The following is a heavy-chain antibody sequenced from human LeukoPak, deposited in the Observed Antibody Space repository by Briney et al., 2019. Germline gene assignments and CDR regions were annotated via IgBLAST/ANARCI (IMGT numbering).Heavy chain of an antibody. J-gene: IGHJ4*02. CDR2: IYDSGVT. Sequence: SETLSFTFTVADASIRSTGYSWCWIRQSPGKGVEWIGSIYDSGVTYYNSSLKSRVTISVDTSKQQFSLKLTSATPAATAVYYCARHGRYGSVSNRTDWKYWAQGTLVTVSS. V-gene: IGHV4-39*01. D-gene: IGHD3-10*01. CDR3: ARHGRYGSVSNRTDWKY. CDR1: DASIRSTGYS.